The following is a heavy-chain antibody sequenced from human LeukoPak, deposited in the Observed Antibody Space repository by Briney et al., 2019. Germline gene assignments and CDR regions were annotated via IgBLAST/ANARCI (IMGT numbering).Heavy chain of an antibody. CDR1: GFTFSSYA. D-gene: IGHD6-19*01. CDR2: ISYDWSNK. CDR3: ARDHLISSGWYSYYYGMDV. Sequence: GGSLRLSCAASGFTFSSYAMQWLRQAPGKGLAGVAVISYDWSNKYYADSVKGRFTISRDNSKNTLYLQMNSLRAEDTAVYYCARDHLISSGWYSYYYGMDVWGQGTTVTVSS. V-gene: IGHV3-30-3*01. J-gene: IGHJ6*02.